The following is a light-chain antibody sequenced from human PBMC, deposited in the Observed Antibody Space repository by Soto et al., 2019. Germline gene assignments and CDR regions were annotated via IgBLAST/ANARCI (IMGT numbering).Light chain of an antibody. CDR3: QQLKSYPIT. Sequence: DIQLTQSPSFLSASVGDRVTITCRASQGISSYLVWYQQKAGKAPKLLIHTASILQSGVPSRFSGSGSGTEFTLTIRSLQPEDFATYYCQQLKSYPITFGQGTRLEIK. CDR1: QGISSY. V-gene: IGKV1-9*01. CDR2: TAS. J-gene: IGKJ5*01.